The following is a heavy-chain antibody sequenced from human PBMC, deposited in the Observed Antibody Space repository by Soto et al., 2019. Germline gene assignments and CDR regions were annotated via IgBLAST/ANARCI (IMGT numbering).Heavy chain of an antibody. V-gene: IGHV4-31*03. D-gene: IGHD6-6*01. CDR1: GGSISSGGYY. Sequence: SDTLSLTCTVSGGSISSGGYYWGWIRQHPGKGLEWIGYIYYSGSTYYNPSLKSRVTISVDTSKNQFSLKLSSVTAADTAVYYCARAPSIAAQPHGYMDVWGKGTTVTVSS. J-gene: IGHJ6*03. CDR3: ARAPSIAAQPHGYMDV. CDR2: IYYSGST.